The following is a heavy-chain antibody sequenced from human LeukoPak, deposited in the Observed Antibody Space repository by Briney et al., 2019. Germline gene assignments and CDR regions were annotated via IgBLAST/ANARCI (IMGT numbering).Heavy chain of an antibody. V-gene: IGHV1-8*01. CDR3: ARVTLGAYGGNFYYYYGMDV. J-gene: IGHJ6*02. CDR2: MNPNSGNT. D-gene: IGHD4-23*01. CDR1: GYTFTSYD. Sequence: GASVKVSCKASGYTFTSYDINWVRQATGQGLEWMGWMNPNSGNTGYAQKFQGRVTMTRNTSISTAYMELSSLRSEDTAVYYCARVTLGAYGGNFYYYYGMDVWGQGTTVTVSS.